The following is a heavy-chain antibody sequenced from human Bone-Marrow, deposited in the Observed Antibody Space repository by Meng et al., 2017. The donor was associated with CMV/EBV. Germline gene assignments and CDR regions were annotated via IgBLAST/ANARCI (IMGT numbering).Heavy chain of an antibody. CDR1: GYTFTGYY. D-gene: IGHD2-8*01. V-gene: IGHV1-2*02. J-gene: IGHJ2*01. CDR2: INPNSGGT. Sequence: ASVKVSCRAAGYTFTGYYMIWVRQAPGQGLEWMGWINPNSGGTNYAQKFQGSVTMTRDTSISTSYMELSRLRSDDTAVYYCARDPTEIVPMVYAMERGYFDLWGRGTLVTVSS. CDR3: ARDPTEIVPMVYAMERGYFDL.